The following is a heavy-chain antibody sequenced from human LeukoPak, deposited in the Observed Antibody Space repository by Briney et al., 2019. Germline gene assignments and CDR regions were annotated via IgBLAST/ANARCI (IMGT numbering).Heavy chain of an antibody. V-gene: IGHV3-23*01. CDR3: ARRGPNWGFFDY. CDR1: GFTFSNHA. CDR2: ISGSGDST. D-gene: IGHD7-27*01. J-gene: IGHJ4*02. Sequence: GGSLRLSCAASGFTFSNHAMSWVRQAPGKGLEWVSTISGSGDSTYYADSVKGRVTISGENSKNTIYLQMNSLRAEDTAVYSCARRGPNWGFFDYWGRGTLVTVSS.